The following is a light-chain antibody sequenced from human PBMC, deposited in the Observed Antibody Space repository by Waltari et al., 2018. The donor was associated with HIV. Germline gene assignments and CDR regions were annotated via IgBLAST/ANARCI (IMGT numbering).Light chain of an antibody. CDR2: WAS. V-gene: IGKV4-1*01. J-gene: IGKJ4*01. CDR3: QQYYSLGPT. CDR1: RTILFSSDNRNC. Sequence: DIVMTQSPNSLAVSLGERATINCRSSRTILFSSDNRNCLACFQQKPGQSPKLLIYWASTRASGVPDRFSGSGSGTNFSLTISTLQTDDVALYYCQQYYSLGPTFGGGTKVEIK.